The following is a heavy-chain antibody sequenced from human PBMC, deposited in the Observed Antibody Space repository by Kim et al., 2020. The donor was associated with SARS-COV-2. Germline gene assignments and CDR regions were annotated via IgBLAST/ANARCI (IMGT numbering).Heavy chain of an antibody. CDR1: GFTFSSYS. Sequence: GGSLRLSCAASGFTFSSYSMNWVRQAPGKGLEWVSSISSSSSYIYYADSVKGRFTISRDNAKNSLYLQMNSLRAEDTAVYYCVAEYYYGSGSYSTDYWGQGTLVTVSS. CDR3: VAEYYYGSGSYSTDY. J-gene: IGHJ4*02. CDR2: ISSSSSYI. V-gene: IGHV3-21*01. D-gene: IGHD3-10*01.